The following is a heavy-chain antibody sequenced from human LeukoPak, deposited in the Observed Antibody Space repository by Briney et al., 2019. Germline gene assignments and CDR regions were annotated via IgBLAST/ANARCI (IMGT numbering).Heavy chain of an antibody. J-gene: IGHJ6*03. CDR2: IYYSGST. D-gene: IGHD2-21*02. Sequence: PSETLSLTCTVSGGSVTSSPYYWGWIRQPPEKGLEWIGSIYYSGSTYYNPSLKSRVTISVDTSKNRVSLKLISVTAADTAVYYCARSPPKCRGGDCRYGGYHMDVWGRGTTVTISS. CDR1: GGSVTSSPYY. CDR3: ARSPPKCRGGDCRYGGYHMDV. V-gene: IGHV4-39*07.